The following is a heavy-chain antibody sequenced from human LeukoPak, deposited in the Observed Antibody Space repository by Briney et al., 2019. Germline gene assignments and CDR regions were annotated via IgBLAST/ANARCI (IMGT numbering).Heavy chain of an antibody. CDR2: IWYDGSNK. J-gene: IGHJ6*02. CDR3: ARDNELDYYYGMDV. Sequence: GGSLRLSCAASGFTFSNYGMHWVRQAPGKGLEWVAVIWYDGSNKYYADSVKGRFTISRDNSKNTLYLQMNSLRAEDTAVYYCARDNELDYYYGMDVWGQGTTVTVSS. CDR1: GFTFSNYG. D-gene: IGHD3-10*01. V-gene: IGHV3-33*01.